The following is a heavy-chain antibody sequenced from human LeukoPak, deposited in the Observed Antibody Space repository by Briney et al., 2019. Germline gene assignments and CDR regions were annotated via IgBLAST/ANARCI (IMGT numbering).Heavy chain of an antibody. CDR1: GGSFSGYY. Sequence: PSETLSLTCAVYGGSFSGYYWSWIRQPPGKGLEWIGEINHSGSTNYNPSLKSRVTISVDTSKNQFSLKLSSVTAADTAVYYCARPKARGWRAFDIWGQGTMVTVSS. CDR2: INHSGST. V-gene: IGHV4-34*01. J-gene: IGHJ3*02. CDR3: ARPKARGWRAFDI. D-gene: IGHD3-10*01.